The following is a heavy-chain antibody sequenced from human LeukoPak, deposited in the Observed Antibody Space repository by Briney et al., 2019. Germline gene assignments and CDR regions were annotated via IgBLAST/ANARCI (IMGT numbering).Heavy chain of an antibody. J-gene: IGHJ4*02. CDR3: ARATSGVYV. D-gene: IGHD3-16*01. Sequence: SETLSLTCAVYGGSFSGYYWSWIRQPPGKGLEWIGEINHSGSTNYNPSLKSRVTISVDTSKNQFSLKLSSVTAADTAVYYRARATSGVYVWGQGTLVTVSS. V-gene: IGHV4-34*01. CDR2: INHSGST. CDR1: GGSFSGYY.